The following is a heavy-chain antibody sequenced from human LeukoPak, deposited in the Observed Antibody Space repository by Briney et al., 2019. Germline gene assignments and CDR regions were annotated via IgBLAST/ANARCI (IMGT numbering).Heavy chain of an antibody. V-gene: IGHV3-7*01. D-gene: IGHD3-22*01. CDR1: GFTFSTYW. CDR3: ARRDWYYDSSGYSYYFDY. CDR2: MNQDGSET. Sequence: GGSLRLSCAASGFTFSTYWMAWVRQAPGKGLEWVANMNQDGSETYYVDSVKGRFTISRDNAKNSLYLQMNSLRAEDTAVYYCARRDWYYDSSGYSYYFDYWGQGTLVTVSS. J-gene: IGHJ4*02.